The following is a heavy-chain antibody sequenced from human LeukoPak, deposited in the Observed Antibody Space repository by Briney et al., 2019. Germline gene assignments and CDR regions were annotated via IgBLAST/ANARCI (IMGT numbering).Heavy chain of an antibody. Sequence: GGSLRLSCAASGFTFSSYAMSWVRQAPGRGLEWVSAISGSGGSTYYADSVKGRFTISRDNSKNTLYLQMNSLRAEDTAVYYCANEKTGYLRFDYWGQGTLVTVSS. CDR3: ANEKTGYLRFDY. V-gene: IGHV3-23*01. D-gene: IGHD5-12*01. CDR1: GFTFSSYA. J-gene: IGHJ4*02. CDR2: ISGSGGST.